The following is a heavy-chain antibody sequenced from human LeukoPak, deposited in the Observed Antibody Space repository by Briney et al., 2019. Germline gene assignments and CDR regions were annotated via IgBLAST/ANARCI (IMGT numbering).Heavy chain of an antibody. CDR2: ISGSGGST. J-gene: IGHJ4*02. CDR3: AKGRGLGMARAVQFDY. V-gene: IGHV3-23*01. Sequence: PGGSLRLSCAASGFTFRSYAMSWVRQAPGKGLEWVSVISGSGGSTYYADSVKGRFTISRDNSKNTLYLQMNSLRAEDTAVYHCAKGRGLGMARAVQFDYWGQGTLVTVSS. D-gene: IGHD7-27*01. CDR1: GFTFRSYA.